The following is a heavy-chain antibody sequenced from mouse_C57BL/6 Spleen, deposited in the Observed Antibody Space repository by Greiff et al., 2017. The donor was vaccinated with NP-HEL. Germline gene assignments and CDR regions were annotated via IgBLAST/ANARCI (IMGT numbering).Heavy chain of an antibody. Sequence: QVQLQQPGAELVRPGSSVKLSCKASGYTFTSYWMHWVKQRPIQGLEWIGNIDPSDSATHYNQKFKDKATLTVDKSSSTAYMQLSSLTSEDSAVYYCARDYGMDYWGQGTSVTVSS. J-gene: IGHJ4*01. CDR1: GYTFTSYW. CDR3: ARDYGMDY. V-gene: IGHV1-52*01. CDR2: IDPSDSAT.